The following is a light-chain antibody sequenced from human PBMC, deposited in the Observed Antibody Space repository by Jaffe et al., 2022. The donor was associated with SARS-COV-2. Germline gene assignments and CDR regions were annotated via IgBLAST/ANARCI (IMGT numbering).Light chain of an antibody. J-gene: IGLJ2*01. Sequence: SYVLTQPPSVSVAPGQTARITCGGNNIGTKSVHWYQQKPGQAPVLVVYDDNDRPSGIPERFSGFNSGNTATLTISRVEAGDEADYYCQVWDGSSDPHVVFGGGTKLTVL. V-gene: IGLV3-21*02. CDR3: QVWDGSSDPHVV. CDR2: DDN. CDR1: NIGTKS.